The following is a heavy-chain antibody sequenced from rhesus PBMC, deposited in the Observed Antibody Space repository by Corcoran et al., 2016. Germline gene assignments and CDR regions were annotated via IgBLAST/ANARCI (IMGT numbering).Heavy chain of an antibody. CDR1: GYSISSGYY. V-gene: IGHV4-122*02. CDR3: ARGGLPGIYFDY. Sequence: QVQLQESGPGLVKPSETLSLTCAVSGYSISSGYYWSWIRQPPGKGLEWIGYITYSGSTSYNPSLKSRVTISRDTSKNQFSLKLSSVTAADTAVYYCARGGLPGIYFDYWGQGVLVTVSS. J-gene: IGHJ4*01. D-gene: IGHD1-32*01. CDR2: ITYSGST.